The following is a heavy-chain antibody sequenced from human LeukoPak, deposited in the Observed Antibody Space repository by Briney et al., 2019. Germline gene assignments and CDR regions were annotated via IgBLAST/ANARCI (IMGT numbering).Heavy chain of an antibody. CDR3: ARHSSSIAATGGGAFDI. J-gene: IGHJ3*02. CDR2: IYYSGST. CDR1: GGSISSSSYY. D-gene: IGHD6-6*01. V-gene: IGHV4-39*07. Sequence: SETLSLTCTVSGGSISSSSYYWGWIRQPPGKGLEWIGSIYYSGSTNYNPSLKSRVTISVDKSKNQFSLKLSSVTAADTAVYYCARHSSSIAATGGGAFDIWGQGTMVTVSS.